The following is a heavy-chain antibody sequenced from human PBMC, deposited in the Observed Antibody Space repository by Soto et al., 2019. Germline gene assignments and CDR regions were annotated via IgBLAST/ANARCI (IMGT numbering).Heavy chain of an antibody. CDR3: ARNPPYYGSGSYYRGNSYYYGMDV. V-gene: IGHV1-69*12. CDR1: GGTFSSYA. CDR2: IIPIFGTA. Sequence: QVQLVQSGAEVKKPGSSVKVSCKASGGTFSSYAISWVRQAPGQGLEWMGGIIPIFGTANYAQKFQGRVTITADEYTSTAYMELSSLRSEDTAVYYCARNPPYYGSGSYYRGNSYYYGMDVWGQGTTVTVSS. D-gene: IGHD3-10*01. J-gene: IGHJ6*02.